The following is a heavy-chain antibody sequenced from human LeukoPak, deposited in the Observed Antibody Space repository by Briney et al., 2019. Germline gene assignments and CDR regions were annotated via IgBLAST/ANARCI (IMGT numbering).Heavy chain of an antibody. J-gene: IGHJ4*02. CDR3: TGHHQAYSRTY. Sequence: GGSLRLSCAASGFTFSYYWMHWVRQATGKGLVWVSRISTDGSSTTYADSVKGRFTISRDNAKNTLFLQMNSLRAEDTAVYYCTGHHQAYSRTYWGQGTLVTVSS. V-gene: IGHV3-74*01. D-gene: IGHD6-13*01. CDR2: ISTDGSST. CDR1: GFTFSYYW.